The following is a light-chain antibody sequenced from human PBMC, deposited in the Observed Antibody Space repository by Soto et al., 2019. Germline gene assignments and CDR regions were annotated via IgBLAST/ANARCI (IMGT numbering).Light chain of an antibody. J-gene: IGKJ1*01. CDR1: QSVSNN. V-gene: IGKV3-20*01. CDR3: QQYGSSGT. Sequence: EIVTTESPASLSVSPGERATLSCRASQSVSNNLAWYQQRPGQAPRLLIFDGSSRATGIPDRFSGSGSGTDFTLTISRLEPEDFAVYYCQQYGSSGTFGQGTKVDIK. CDR2: DGS.